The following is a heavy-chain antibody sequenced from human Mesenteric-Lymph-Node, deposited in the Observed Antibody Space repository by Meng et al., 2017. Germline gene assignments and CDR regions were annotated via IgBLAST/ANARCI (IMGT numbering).Heavy chain of an antibody. V-gene: IGHV1-18*01. CDR2: ISAYNGNR. Sequence: QGQLVQAGPEVKKPGASWKVSCKASGYTFTDFGISWVRQAPGQGLEWMGWISAYNGNRDYAQKFQGRVTMTTDTSTSTTYLELRNLGSDDTAVFYCTRDLGGVPGSFFDFWCQGTLVTVSS. J-gene: IGHJ4*02. CDR3: TRDLGGVPGSFFDF. CDR1: GYTFTDFG. D-gene: IGHD6-19*01.